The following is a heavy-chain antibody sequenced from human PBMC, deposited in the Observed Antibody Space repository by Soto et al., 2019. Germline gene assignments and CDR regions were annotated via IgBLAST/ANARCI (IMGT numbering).Heavy chain of an antibody. V-gene: IGHV1-3*01. J-gene: IGHJ6*02. Sequence: ASVKVSCKASGYTSTTYFMHWVRQAPGQRLELMGWLNAGNDNTEYSQKLQGRVTITRDTSASTVYMEVSSLSSEDTAVYYCARVGQNYYGMDVWG. CDR3: ARVGQNYYGMDV. CDR1: GYTSTTYF. D-gene: IGHD3-3*01. CDR2: LNAGNDNT.